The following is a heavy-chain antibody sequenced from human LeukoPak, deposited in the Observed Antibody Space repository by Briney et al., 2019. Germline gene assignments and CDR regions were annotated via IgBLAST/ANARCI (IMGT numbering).Heavy chain of an antibody. CDR1: GFTFSSYA. D-gene: IGHD4-17*01. J-gene: IGHJ4*02. CDR2: ISYDGSNK. Sequence: GGSLRLSCTASGFTFSSYAMHWVRQAPGKGLEWVAVISYDGSNKYYADSVKGRFTISRDNSKNTLYLQMNSLRAEDTAVYYCARAGGSTVSHSDYWGQGTLVTVSS. CDR3: ARAGGSTVSHSDY. V-gene: IGHV3-30-3*01.